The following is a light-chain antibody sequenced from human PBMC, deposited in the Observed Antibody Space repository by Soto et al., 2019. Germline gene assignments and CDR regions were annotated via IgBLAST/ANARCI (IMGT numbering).Light chain of an antibody. CDR2: DTS. CDR3: LLSYSGARV. Sequence: QAVVTQEPSLTVSPGGAVTLSLGSSTGAVTSGHYPYWFQQKPGQAPRTLIYDTSNKHSWTPARFSGSRLGGKAALTLSGAQPEDEAEYYCLLSYSGARVFGGGTKRTVL. CDR1: TGAVTSGHY. J-gene: IGLJ3*02. V-gene: IGLV7-46*01.